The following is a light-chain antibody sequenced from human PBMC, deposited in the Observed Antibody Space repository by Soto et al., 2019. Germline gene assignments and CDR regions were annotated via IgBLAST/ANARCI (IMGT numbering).Light chain of an antibody. J-gene: IGKJ4*01. CDR1: QSVGSN. V-gene: IGKV3-15*01. CDR3: QQYNNWPF. CDR2: AAS. Sequence: EIVMTQSPATLSVSPGERATLSCRASQSVGSNLAWYQQKPGQAPRLLIYAASTRATGIPARFSGSGSGADFTLTISSLQSEDFAVYYCQQYNNWPFFGGGTKVDIK.